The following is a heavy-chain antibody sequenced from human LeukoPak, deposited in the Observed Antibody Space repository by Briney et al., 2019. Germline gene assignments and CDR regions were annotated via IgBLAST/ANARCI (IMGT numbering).Heavy chain of an antibody. Sequence: SETLSLTCTVSGGSISSYYWSWIRQPPGKELEWIGYFYYSGTTYYNPSLKSRVTISVDTSKNQFSLKLSSVTAADTAVYYCARGNSNTWSNWFDPWGQGTLVTVSS. V-gene: IGHV4-59*01. D-gene: IGHD4-23*01. J-gene: IGHJ5*02. CDR2: FYYSGTT. CDR1: GGSISSYY. CDR3: ARGNSNTWSNWFDP.